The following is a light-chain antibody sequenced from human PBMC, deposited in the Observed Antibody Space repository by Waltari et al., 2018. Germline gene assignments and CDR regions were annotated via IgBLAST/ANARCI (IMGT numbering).Light chain of an antibody. CDR1: QIVLSNSNKKNH. CDR2: WAS. V-gene: IGKV4-1*01. J-gene: IGKJ4*01. CDR3: QQYYTTPLT. Sequence: DTVMTQSPDSLAVSLGERTTINCKSSQIVLSNSNKKNHLAWYQQKPGQPPKLLIYWASTRQSGVPDRFSGGGSGTDFTLTIDSLQAEDVAVYFCQQYYTTPLTFGGGTRVEIK.